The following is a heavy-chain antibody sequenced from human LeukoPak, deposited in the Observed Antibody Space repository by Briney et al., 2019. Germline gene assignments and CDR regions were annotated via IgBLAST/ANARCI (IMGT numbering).Heavy chain of an antibody. CDR3: ARENSQGYSSGWYSRNYYFDY. CDR1: GGSISNYY. Sequence: SETLSLTCTVSGGSISNYYWSWIRQPPGKGLEWIGHIYYSGSTTYNPSLKSRVTMSADTSKNQFSLKLISVTAADTAVYYCARENSQGYSSGWYSRNYYFDYWGQGTLVTVSS. D-gene: IGHD6-19*01. V-gene: IGHV4-59*01. J-gene: IGHJ4*02. CDR2: IYYSGST.